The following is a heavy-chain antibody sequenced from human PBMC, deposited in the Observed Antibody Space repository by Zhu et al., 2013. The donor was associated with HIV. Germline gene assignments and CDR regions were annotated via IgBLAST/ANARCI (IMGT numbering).Heavy chain of an antibody. CDR2: IIPIFGTA. D-gene: IGHD3-22*01. CDR3: ARSLNYDSSGYYPYYFDY. J-gene: IGHJ4*02. CDR1: GGTFSSYA. V-gene: IGHV1-69*01. Sequence: QVQLVQSGAEVKKPGSSVKVSCKASGGTFSSYAISWVRQAPGQGLEWMGGIIPIFGTANYAQKFQGRVTITADESTSTAYMELSSLRSEDTAVYYCARSLNYDSSGYYPYYFDYWGPGNPGHRLL.